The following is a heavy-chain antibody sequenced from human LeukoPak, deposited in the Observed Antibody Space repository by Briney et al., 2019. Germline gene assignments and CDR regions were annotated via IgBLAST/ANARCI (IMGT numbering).Heavy chain of an antibody. CDR2: INWNGGNT. CDR1: GFTFDDYG. CDR3: ARDLSGVTGYTYGRGIDY. D-gene: IGHD5-18*01. J-gene: IGHJ4*02. V-gene: IGHV3-20*04. Sequence: PGGSLRLSCAASGFTFDDYGMSWVRQAPGKGLEWVSGINWNGGNTDYADSVKGRFTISRDNSKNTLYLQMNSLRAEDTAVYYCARDLSGVTGYTYGRGIDYWGQGTLVTVSS.